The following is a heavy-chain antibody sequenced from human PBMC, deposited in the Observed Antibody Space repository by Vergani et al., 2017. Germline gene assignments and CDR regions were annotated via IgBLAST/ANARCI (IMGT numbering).Heavy chain of an antibody. J-gene: IGHJ5*02. CDR3: ARAGPYWFDP. Sequence: QVQLQESGPGLVKPSQTLSLTCTVSGGSISSGYYYWSWIRQPPGKGLEWIGYIYYSGSTYYNPSRKSRVTISVDTSKNQFSLKLSSVTAADTAVYYCARAGPYWFDPWGQGTLVTVSS. V-gene: IGHV4-30-4*01. CDR2: IYYSGST. D-gene: IGHD7-27*01. CDR1: GGSISSGYYY.